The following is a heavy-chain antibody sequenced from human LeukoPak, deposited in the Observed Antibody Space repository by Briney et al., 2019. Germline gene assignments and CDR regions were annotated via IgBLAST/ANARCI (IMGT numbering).Heavy chain of an antibody. CDR3: ARLSGSYWDYFDY. Sequence: GESLKISCKGSRYTFTSYWIGWVRQMPGKGLEWMGIIYPGDSYTRYSPSFQGQVTISADKSTSTAYLQWSSLKASDTAMYYCARLSGSYWDYFDYWGQGTLVTVPS. J-gene: IGHJ4*02. V-gene: IGHV5-51*01. CDR1: RYTFTSYW. D-gene: IGHD1-26*01. CDR2: IYPGDSYT.